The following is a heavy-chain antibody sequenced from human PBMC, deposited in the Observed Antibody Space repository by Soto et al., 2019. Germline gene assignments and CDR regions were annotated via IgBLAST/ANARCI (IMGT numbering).Heavy chain of an antibody. CDR2: INPNSGGT. V-gene: IGHV1-2*04. CDR1: GYTFTGYY. J-gene: IGHJ6*02. Sequence: QVQLVQSGAEVKKPGASVKVSCKASGYTFTGYYMHWVRQAPGQGLEWMGWINPNSGGTNYAQKFQSWDTMTRDTSISTAYMELSRLRSDDTAVYYCARWGDCSSTSCYSYYYYGMDVWGQGTTVTVSS. CDR3: ARWGDCSSTSCYSYYYYGMDV. D-gene: IGHD2-2*01.